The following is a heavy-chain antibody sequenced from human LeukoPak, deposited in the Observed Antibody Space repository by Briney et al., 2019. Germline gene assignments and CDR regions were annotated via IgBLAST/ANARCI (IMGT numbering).Heavy chain of an antibody. CDR3: ARGLGWRPYDFYV. Sequence: NTSETLSLTCTVSGGSISSGDYYWSWIRQPPGKGLEWIGYIYYSGSTYYNPSLKSRVTISVDTSKNQFSPKLSSVTAADTAVYYCARGLGWRPYDFYVWGQGTTVTVSS. CDR1: GGSISSGDYY. V-gene: IGHV4-30-4*01. CDR2: IYYSGST. D-gene: IGHD3/OR15-3a*01. J-gene: IGHJ6*02.